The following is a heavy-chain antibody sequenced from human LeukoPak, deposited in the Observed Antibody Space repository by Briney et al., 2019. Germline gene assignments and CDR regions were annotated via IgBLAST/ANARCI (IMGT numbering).Heavy chain of an antibody. CDR1: GYTFTSYD. D-gene: IGHD3-22*01. J-gene: IGHJ4*02. CDR2: MNPNSGNT. V-gene: IGHV1-8*01. CDR3: ARRYYDSSGYGEYFDY. Sequence: ASVKVSCKASGYTFTSYDINWMRHAPGQGLEWMGWMNPNSGNTGYAQKFQGRVTMTRNTSISTAYMELSSLRSEDTAVYYCARRYYDSSGYGEYFDYWGQGTLVTVSS.